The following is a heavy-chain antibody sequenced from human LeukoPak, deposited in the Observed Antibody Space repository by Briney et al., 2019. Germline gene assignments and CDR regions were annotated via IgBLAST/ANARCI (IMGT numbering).Heavy chain of an antibody. CDR1: GGSISSYY. CDR3: ARRERGYSFDY. J-gene: IGHJ4*02. Sequence: SETLSLTCTVSGGSISSYYWSWIRQPPGKGLEWIGYIYYSGSTSYNPSLKSRVTISVDTSKNQFSLKLSSVTAADTAVYYCARRERGYSFDYWGQGTLVTVSS. D-gene: IGHD5-18*01. V-gene: IGHV4-59*01. CDR2: IYYSGST.